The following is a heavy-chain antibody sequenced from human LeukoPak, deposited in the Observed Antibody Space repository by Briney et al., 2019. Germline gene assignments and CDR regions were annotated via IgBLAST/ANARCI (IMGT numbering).Heavy chain of an antibody. J-gene: IGHJ6*03. CDR1: GYTFTGYY. CDR3: ARFPVVTTVTTGYYYYMDV. CDR2: INPNSGGT. D-gene: IGHD4-17*01. V-gene: IGHV1-2*02. Sequence: GASVKVSCKASGYTFTGYYMHWVRQAPGQGLEWMGWINPNSGGTNYAQKFQGRVTMTRDTSISTAYMELSRLRSDDTAVYYCARFPVVTTVTTGYYYYMDVWGKGTTVTVSS.